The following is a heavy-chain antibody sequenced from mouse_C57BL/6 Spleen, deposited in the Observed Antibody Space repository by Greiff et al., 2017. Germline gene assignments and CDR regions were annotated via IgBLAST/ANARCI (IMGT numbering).Heavy chain of an antibody. Sequence: VQLKESGPELVKPGDSVKISCKASGYSFTGYFMNWVMQSHGKSLEWIGRINPYNGDTFYNQKFKGKATLTVDKSSSTAHMELRSLTSEDSAAYYCARSGGYGSSYRAMDYWGQGTSVTVSS. CDR2: INPYNGDT. CDR1: GYSFTGYF. V-gene: IGHV1-20*01. D-gene: IGHD1-1*01. J-gene: IGHJ4*01. CDR3: ARSGGYGSSYRAMDY.